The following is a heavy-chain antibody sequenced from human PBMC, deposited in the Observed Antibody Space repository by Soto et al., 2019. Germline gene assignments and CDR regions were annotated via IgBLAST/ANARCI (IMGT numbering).Heavy chain of an antibody. V-gene: IGHV1-2*02. CDR3: ARKHSLDYIRWGLDP. J-gene: IGHJ5*02. Sequence: ASVKVSCKASGYPFSDNQIHWLRRAPGQGLEWMGRINPKSDDTNYAQKFQGRVTMTRDTSIDTAYLELTGLTSDDTATYYCARKHSLDYIRWGLDPWGQGTLVTVSS. CDR1: GYPFSDNQ. D-gene: IGHD4-4*01. CDR2: INPKSDDT.